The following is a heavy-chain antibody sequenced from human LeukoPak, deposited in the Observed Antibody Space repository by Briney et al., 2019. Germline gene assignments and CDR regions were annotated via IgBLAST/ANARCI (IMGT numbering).Heavy chain of an antibody. CDR3: ARGHNDYYYYYGMDV. CDR1: GYTFIDYY. Sequence: ASVKVSCKASGYTFIDYYFNWVRQAPGQGPEWMGRINVKSGATDYAQKFQGRVTVTRDTSISTAYMELSSLRSDDTAVYYCARGHNDYYYYYGMDVWGQGTTVTVSS. V-gene: IGHV1-2*06. J-gene: IGHJ6*02. D-gene: IGHD1-1*01. CDR2: INVKSGAT.